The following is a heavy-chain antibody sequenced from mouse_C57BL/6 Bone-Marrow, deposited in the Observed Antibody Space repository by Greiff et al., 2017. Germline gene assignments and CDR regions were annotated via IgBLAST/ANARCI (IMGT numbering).Heavy chain of an antibody. CDR1: GYTFTDYT. V-gene: IGHV1-78*01. J-gene: IGHJ2*01. CDR3: ERWRTSWYFDD. CDR2: IYPRDGST. Sequence: QVQLQQSDAELVKPGASVKISCKASGYTFTDYTIHWMKQRPEQGLEWIGYIYPRDGSTKYNEKFKGKATLTADKSSSTAYMQLNSLTSEDSAVCFCERWRTSWYFDDWGQGTTLTVSS.